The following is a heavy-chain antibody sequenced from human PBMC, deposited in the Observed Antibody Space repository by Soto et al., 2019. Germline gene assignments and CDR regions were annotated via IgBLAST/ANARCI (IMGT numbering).Heavy chain of an antibody. Sequence: ASVKVSCKASGYTFTSYAMHWVRQAPGQRLEWMGWINAGNGNTKYSQKFQGRVTITRDTSTSTAYMELRSLRSDDTAVYYCARDFLVADAFDIWGQGTMVTVSS. CDR2: INAGNGNT. CDR3: ARDFLVADAFDI. J-gene: IGHJ3*02. V-gene: IGHV1-3*01. D-gene: IGHD2-8*02. CDR1: GYTFTSYA.